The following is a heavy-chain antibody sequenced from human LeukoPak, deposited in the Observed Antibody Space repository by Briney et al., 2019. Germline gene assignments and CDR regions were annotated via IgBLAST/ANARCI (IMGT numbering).Heavy chain of an antibody. V-gene: IGHV4-61*02. CDR2: IYTSGST. CDR3: ERDSLYYYYYMDV. CDR1: GGSISSGSYY. Sequence: KSSETLSLTCTVSGGSISSGSYYWSWIRQPAGKGLEWIGRIYTSGSTNYNPSLKSRVTISVDTSKNQFSLKLSSVTAADTAVHYCERDSLYYYYYMDVWGKGTTVTVSS. J-gene: IGHJ6*03.